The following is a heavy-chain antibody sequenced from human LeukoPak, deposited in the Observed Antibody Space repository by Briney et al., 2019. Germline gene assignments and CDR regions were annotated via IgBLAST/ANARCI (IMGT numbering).Heavy chain of an antibody. Sequence: SVKVSCKASGGTFSSYAISWVRQAPGQGLEWMGGIIPIFGTANYAQKFQGRVTITADKSTSTAYMELSSLRSEDTAVYYCARGRAAGSRAHDAFDIWGQGTMVTVSS. CDR3: ARGRAAGSRAHDAFDI. CDR2: IIPIFGTA. CDR1: GGTFSSYA. D-gene: IGHD6-13*01. V-gene: IGHV1-69*06. J-gene: IGHJ3*02.